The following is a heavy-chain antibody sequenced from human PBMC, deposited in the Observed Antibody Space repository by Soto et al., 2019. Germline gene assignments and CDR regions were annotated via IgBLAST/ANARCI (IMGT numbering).Heavy chain of an antibody. CDR2: IYPGDSDT. CDR1: GYSFTSYW. D-gene: IGHD3-3*01. Sequence: PGESLKISCNGSGYSFTSYWIGWVRQMPGKGLEWMGIIYPGDSDTRYSPSFQGQVTISADKSISTAYLQWSSLKASDTAMYYCASATRKIFGLPKYYYYGMDVWGQGTTVTVSS. J-gene: IGHJ6*02. CDR3: ASATRKIFGLPKYYYYGMDV. V-gene: IGHV5-51*01.